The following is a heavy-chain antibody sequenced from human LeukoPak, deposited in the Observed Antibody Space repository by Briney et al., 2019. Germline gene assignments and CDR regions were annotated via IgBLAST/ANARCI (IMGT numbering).Heavy chain of an antibody. CDR3: ARAGSTSRDYYYYMDV. CDR1: GGSFSGYY. Sequence: PSETLSLTCAVYGGSFSGYYWSWIRQPPGKGLEWIGEINHSGSTNYNPSLKCRVTISVDTSKNQFSLKLSSVTAADTAVYYCARAGSTSRDYYYYMDVWGKGTTVTVSS. J-gene: IGHJ6*03. V-gene: IGHV4-34*01. D-gene: IGHD2-2*01. CDR2: INHSGST.